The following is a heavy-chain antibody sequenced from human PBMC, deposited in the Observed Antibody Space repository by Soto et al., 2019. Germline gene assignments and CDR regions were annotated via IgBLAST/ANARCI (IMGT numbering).Heavy chain of an antibody. CDR2: IWYDGSNK. J-gene: IGHJ3*02. CDR3: AREGFRKSSPGDAFDI. CDR1: GFTFSSYG. V-gene: IGHV3-33*01. D-gene: IGHD6-19*01. Sequence: PGGSLRLSCAASGFTFSSYGMHWVRQAPGKGLEWVAVIWYDGSNKYYADSVKGRFTISRDSSKNTLYLQMNSLRAEDTAVYYCAREGFRKSSPGDAFDIWGQGTMVTVSS.